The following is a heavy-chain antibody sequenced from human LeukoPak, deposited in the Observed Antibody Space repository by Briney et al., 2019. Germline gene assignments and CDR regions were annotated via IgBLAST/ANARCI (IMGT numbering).Heavy chain of an antibody. D-gene: IGHD6-13*01. Sequence: ASVKVSCKASGYTFTSYYMHWVRQAPGQGLEWMGIINPSGGSTSYAQKFQGRVTMTRDTSTSTVYMELSSLRSEDTAVYYCARAPPIAAAGTNFDYWGQGTLVTVSS. CDR1: GYTFTSYY. V-gene: IGHV1-46*01. CDR3: ARAPPIAAAGTNFDY. CDR2: INPSGGST. J-gene: IGHJ4*02.